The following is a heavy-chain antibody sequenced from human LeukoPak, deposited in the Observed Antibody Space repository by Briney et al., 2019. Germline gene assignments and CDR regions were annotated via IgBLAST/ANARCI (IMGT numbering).Heavy chain of an antibody. CDR2: IKQDGSEK. J-gene: IGHJ4*02. CDR1: GFTFSNYW. D-gene: IGHD5-18*01. V-gene: IGHV3-7*01. Sequence: GGSLRLSCAASGFTFSNYWMSWVRQAPGKGLEWVATIKQDGSEKYYVDSVKGRFTISRDNVKNSLYLQMNSLRAEDSAVYYCARDPFGYSYVNFDYWGQGTLVTVSS. CDR3: ARDPFGYSYVNFDY.